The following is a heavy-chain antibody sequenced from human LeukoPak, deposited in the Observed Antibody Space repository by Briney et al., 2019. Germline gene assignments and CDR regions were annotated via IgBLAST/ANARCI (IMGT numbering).Heavy chain of an antibody. CDR1: GGSFSGYY. V-gene: IGHV4-34*01. J-gene: IGHJ4*02. D-gene: IGHD2-15*01. CDR3: ARGVCSGGSCYSEWHY. Sequence: SETLSLTCAVYGGSFSGYYWSWIRQPPGKGLEWIGEINYSGSTNYNPSLKSRVTISVDTSKNQFSLKLSSVTAADTAVYYCARGVCSGGSCYSEWHYWGQGTLVTVSS. CDR2: INYSGST.